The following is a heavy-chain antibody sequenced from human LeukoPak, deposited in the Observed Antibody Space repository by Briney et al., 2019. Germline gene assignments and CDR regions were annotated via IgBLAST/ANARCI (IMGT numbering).Heavy chain of an antibody. Sequence: ASVKVSCKASGYTFINFVMHWVRQAPGQRLEWMGWINAGNGNTKYSQKFQGRVTMTRDTSTSTVYMELSSLRSEDTAVYYCAREVGSSSWYNYYGVDVWGQGTTVTVSS. V-gene: IGHV1-3*01. CDR2: INAGNGNT. D-gene: IGHD6-13*01. CDR1: GYTFINFV. CDR3: AREVGSSSWYNYYGVDV. J-gene: IGHJ6*02.